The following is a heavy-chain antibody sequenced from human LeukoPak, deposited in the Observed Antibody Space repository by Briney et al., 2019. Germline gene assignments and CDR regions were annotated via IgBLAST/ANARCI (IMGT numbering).Heavy chain of an antibody. CDR3: ARLDCGSYCQWILSWFDP. V-gene: IGHV4-39*07. Sequence: SETLSLTCTVSGGSISSSSYYWGWIRQPPGKGLEWIGEINHSGSTNYNPSLKSRVTISVDTSKNQFSLKLSSVTAADTAVYYCARLDCGSYCQWILSWFDPWGQGTLVSVSS. J-gene: IGHJ5*02. CDR1: GGSISSSSYY. CDR2: INHSGST. D-gene: IGHD1-26*01.